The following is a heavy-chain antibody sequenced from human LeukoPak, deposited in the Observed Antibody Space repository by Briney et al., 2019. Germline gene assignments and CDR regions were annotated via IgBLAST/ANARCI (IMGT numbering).Heavy chain of an antibody. V-gene: IGHV1-18*01. Sequence: ASVKPSCKASGYTFTSYGISWVRQAPRQGLECMGWIGTYNGNTNYAEKLQGRVTVTTDTSTSTDYMELRSLRSDAAAVYYCARERGVAAAGTCWFEPWGQGTLVTVSS. CDR2: IGTYNGNT. CDR3: ARERGVAAAGTCWFEP. J-gene: IGHJ5*02. D-gene: IGHD6-13*01. CDR1: GYTFTSYG.